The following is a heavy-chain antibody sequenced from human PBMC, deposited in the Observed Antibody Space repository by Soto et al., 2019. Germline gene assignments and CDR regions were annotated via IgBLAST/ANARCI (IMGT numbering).Heavy chain of an antibody. Sequence: QVQLQESGPGLVKPSQTLSLTCTVSGGSISSGDYYWSWIRQPPGKGLEWIGYIYYSGSTYYNPSLKSRVTISVDTSKNQFSLKLSSVTAADTAVYYCARGRTGTRRGYYYGMDVWGQGTTVTVSS. CDR3: ARGRTGTRRGYYYGMDV. D-gene: IGHD1-1*01. CDR1: GGSISSGDYY. J-gene: IGHJ6*02. V-gene: IGHV4-30-4*01. CDR2: IYYSGST.